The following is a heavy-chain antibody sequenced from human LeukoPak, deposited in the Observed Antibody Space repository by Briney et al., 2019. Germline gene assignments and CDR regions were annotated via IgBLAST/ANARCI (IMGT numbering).Heavy chain of an antibody. Sequence: PGGSLRLSCAASGFTFSNNWMSWVRQAPGKGLDWVSVLYDDGTTHYADSVKGRFTISRDTSQNILYLEMNSMRADDTAVYYCARELLYHYYEYWGQGTLVTVSA. V-gene: IGHV3-53*01. J-gene: IGHJ4*02. CDR3: ARELLYHYYEY. CDR1: GFTFSNNW. CDR2: LYDDGTT. D-gene: IGHD2-2*01.